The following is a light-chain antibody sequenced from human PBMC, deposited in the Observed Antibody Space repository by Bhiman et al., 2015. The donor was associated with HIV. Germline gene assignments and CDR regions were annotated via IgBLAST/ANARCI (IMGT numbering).Light chain of an antibody. Sequence: QSVLTQPPSVSAAPGQKVTISCSGSSSNIGNNFLSWYQHLPGTAPRLLIYDNDQRPSGIPDRFSGSKSGTSASLAISGLRSEDEADYYCAAWDDSLSGQGVFGGGTKLTVL. CDR2: DND. V-gene: IGLV1-51*01. J-gene: IGLJ3*02. CDR3: AAWDDSLSGQGV. CDR1: SSNIGNNF.